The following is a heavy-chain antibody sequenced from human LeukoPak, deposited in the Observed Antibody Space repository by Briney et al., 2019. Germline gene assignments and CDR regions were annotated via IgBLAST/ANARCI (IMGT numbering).Heavy chain of an antibody. Sequence: PGGSLRLSCAASGFTFSSYAMTWVRQAPGKGLEWVSGISAGGGSTYYADSVKGRFTISRDNSKNTLYLQMNSLRAEDTAIYYCAKAVVGVAAIVYWGQGTLVTVSS. D-gene: IGHD2-15*01. CDR3: AKAVVGVAAIVY. CDR1: GFTFSSYA. CDR2: ISAGGGST. J-gene: IGHJ4*02. V-gene: IGHV3-23*01.